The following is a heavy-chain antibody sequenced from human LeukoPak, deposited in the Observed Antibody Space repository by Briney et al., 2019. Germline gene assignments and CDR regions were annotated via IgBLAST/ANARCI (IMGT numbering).Heavy chain of an antibody. D-gene: IGHD6-6*01. CDR3: AKADLVRLYVFDY. J-gene: IGHJ4*02. CDR1: GFTFSSYA. CDR2: ISFDGTDA. V-gene: IGHV3-30*04. Sequence: GGSLRLSCAASGFTFSSYAIHWVRQAPGKGLEWVAVISFDGTDAFYADSVKGRFTISRDNSKNTLYLQMNSLRAEDTAVYFCAKADLVRLYVFDYWGQGTLVTVSS.